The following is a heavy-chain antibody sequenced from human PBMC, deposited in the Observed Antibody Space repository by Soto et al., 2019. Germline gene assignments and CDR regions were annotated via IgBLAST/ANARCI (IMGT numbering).Heavy chain of an antibody. D-gene: IGHD6-13*01. V-gene: IGHV3-74*01. CDR3: ASGLLEYSSSWYDY. CDR2: INSDASST. J-gene: IGHJ4*02. Sequence: EVQLVESGGGLVQPGGSLRLSCAASGFTFSRYWMHWVRHAPGKGLVWVSRINSDASSTNYADSVKGRFTISRDNAKNKLYLQMSSLRAEDTAVYFCASGLLEYSSSWYDYWGQGALVTVSS. CDR1: GFTFSRYW.